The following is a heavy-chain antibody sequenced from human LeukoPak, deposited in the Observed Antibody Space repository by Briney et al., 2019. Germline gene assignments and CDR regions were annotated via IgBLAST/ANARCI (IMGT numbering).Heavy chain of an antibody. CDR1: GGSISSSNW. CDR3: ARASTPPYYDILTGYSPYWYFDL. CDR2: IYHSGST. D-gene: IGHD3-9*01. V-gene: IGHV4-4*02. J-gene: IGHJ2*01. Sequence: SETLSLTCAVSGGSISSSNWWSWVRQPPGKGLERIGEIYHSGSTNYNPSLKSRVTISVDKSKNQFSLKLSSVTAADTAVYYCARASTPPYYDILTGYSPYWYFDLWGRGTLVTVSS.